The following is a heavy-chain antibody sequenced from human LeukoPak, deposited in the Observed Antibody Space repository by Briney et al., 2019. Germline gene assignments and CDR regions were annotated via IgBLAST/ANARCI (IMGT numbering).Heavy chain of an antibody. CDR2: ISSSSSYI. J-gene: IGHJ4*02. V-gene: IGHV3-21*01. CDR1: GFTFSSYS. CDR3: VQAPYLGYCSGGSCYSVDY. Sequence: GGSLRLSCAASGFTFSSYSMNWVRQAPGKGRVWISTISSSSSYIYYADSVKGRFTISRDNAKNSLYLQMNSLRAEDTAVYYCVQAPYLGYCSGGSCYSVDYWGQGTLVSVCS. D-gene: IGHD2-15*01.